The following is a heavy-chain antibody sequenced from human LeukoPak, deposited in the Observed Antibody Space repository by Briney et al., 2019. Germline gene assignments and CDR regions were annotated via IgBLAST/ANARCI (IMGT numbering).Heavy chain of an antibody. CDR3: ARDSPYGDYPFDY. Sequence: GGSLRLSCAASGFTVSSNYMSWVRQAPGKGVEWFSYITSSSITIYYADSVKGRFTISRDNAKNSLYLQMNSLRDEDTAVYYCARDSPYGDYPFDYWGQGTLVTVSS. CDR2: ITSSSITI. J-gene: IGHJ4*02. D-gene: IGHD4-17*01. CDR1: GFTVSSNY. V-gene: IGHV3-48*02.